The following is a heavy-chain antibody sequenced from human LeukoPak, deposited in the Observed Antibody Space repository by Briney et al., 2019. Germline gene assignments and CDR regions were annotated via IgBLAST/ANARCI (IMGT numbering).Heavy chain of an antibody. V-gene: IGHV3-30-3*01. Sequence: GRSLRLSCAASGFAFSYYAVHWVRQAPGKGLEWVAVISYDGSNKYYADSVKGRFTISRDNPKNTLYLQMNSLRPGDTAVYYCSRGDYDSYGYSRNYFFDYWGQGTLVTVSS. CDR1: GFAFSYYA. CDR3: SRGDYDSYGYSRNYFFDY. J-gene: IGHJ4*02. CDR2: ISYDGSNK. D-gene: IGHD3-22*01.